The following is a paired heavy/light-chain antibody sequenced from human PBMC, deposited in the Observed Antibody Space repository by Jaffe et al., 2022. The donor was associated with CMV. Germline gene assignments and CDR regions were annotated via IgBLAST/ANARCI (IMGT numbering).Light chain of an antibody. V-gene: IGKV1-16*02. CDR2: AAS. CDR3: QQYNSYPPT. CDR1: QGISNY. Sequence: DIQMTQSPSSLSASVGDRVTITCRASQGISNYLAWFQQKPGKAPKSLIYAASSLQSGVPSKFSGSGSGTDFTLTISSLQPEDFATYYCQQYNSYPPTFGGGTKVEIK. J-gene: IGKJ4*01.
Heavy chain of an antibody. V-gene: IGHV1-2*02. CDR1: GYTFTGYY. J-gene: IGHJ6*02. Sequence: QVQLVQSGAEVKKPGASVKVSCKASGYTFTGYYMHWVRQAPGQGLEWMGWINPNSGGTNYAQKFQGRVTMTRDTSISTAYMELSRLRSDDTAVYYCAGTVGYCSSTSCYTGYYYYYGMDVWGQGTTVTVSS. D-gene: IGHD2-2*02. CDR2: INPNSGGT. CDR3: AGTVGYCSSTSCYTGYYYYYGMDV.